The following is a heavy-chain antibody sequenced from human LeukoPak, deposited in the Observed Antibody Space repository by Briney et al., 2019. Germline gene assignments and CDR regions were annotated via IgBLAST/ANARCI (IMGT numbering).Heavy chain of an antibody. Sequence: GGSLRLSCAASGFTFSNAWMSWVRQGPGKGLEWVSAISVSGNTYHADSVKGRFTISRDNSKNTLYLQMNSLRAEDTAVYYCARDPHYDILTDWGQGTLVTVSS. CDR2: ISVSGNT. CDR3: ARDPHYDILTD. J-gene: IGHJ4*02. D-gene: IGHD3-9*01. V-gene: IGHV3-66*01. CDR1: GFTFSNAW.